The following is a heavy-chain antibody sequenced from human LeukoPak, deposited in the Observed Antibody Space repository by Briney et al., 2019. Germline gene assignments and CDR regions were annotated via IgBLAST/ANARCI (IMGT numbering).Heavy chain of an antibody. D-gene: IGHD3-22*01. CDR3: ARRTYYYDSSGSHAFDI. J-gene: IGHJ3*02. V-gene: IGHV4-59*01. CDR1: GGSISSYY. Sequence: KPSETLSLTCTVSGGSISSYYWSWIRQPPGKGLEWTGYIYYSGSTNYNPSLKSRVTISVDTSKNQFSLKLSSVTAADTAVYYCARRTYYYDSSGSHAFDIWGQGTMVTVSS. CDR2: IYYSGST.